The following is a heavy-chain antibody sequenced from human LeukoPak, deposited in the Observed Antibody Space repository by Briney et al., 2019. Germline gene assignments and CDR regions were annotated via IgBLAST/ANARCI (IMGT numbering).Heavy chain of an antibody. V-gene: IGHV1-69*13. J-gene: IGHJ5*02. CDR2: IIPIFGTA. Sequence: SVKVSCKASGYTFTSYGISWVRQAPGQGLEWMGGIIPIFGTANYAQKFQGRVTITADESTSTAYMELSSLRSEDTAVYYCAVQQWLVLFWFDPWGQGTLVTVSS. D-gene: IGHD6-19*01. CDR1: GYTFTSYG. CDR3: AVQQWLVLFWFDP.